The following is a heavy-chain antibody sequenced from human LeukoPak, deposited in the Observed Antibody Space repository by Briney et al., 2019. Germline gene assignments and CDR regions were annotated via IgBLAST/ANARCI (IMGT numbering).Heavy chain of an antibody. J-gene: IGHJ4*02. CDR3: ARDRVSTIGDFDC. CDR2: LNPNSGAT. D-gene: IGHD5/OR15-5a*01. CDR1: GYTFTIFY. V-gene: IGHV1-2*02. Sequence: ASVRVPCKASGYTFTIFYIHWVRQAPGQGLEWVGWLNPNSGATNYAQKFEGRVTMTRDTSISTAYLDLSSLGSDDTAVYYCARDRVSTIGDFDCWGQGTPVTVSS.